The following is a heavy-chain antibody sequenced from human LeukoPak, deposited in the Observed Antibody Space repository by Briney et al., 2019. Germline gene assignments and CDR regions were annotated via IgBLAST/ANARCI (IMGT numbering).Heavy chain of an antibody. J-gene: IGHJ4*02. V-gene: IGHV1-2*02. CDR1: RYSFTGYY. D-gene: IGHD3-22*01. Sequence: ASVKVSCRASRYSFTGYYIHWVRQAPGQGLEWMGWINPNSGATNYAQKFQDRVTMTRDTSISTAYMVLSRLRSDDTALYYCARDQNYYDTTSYYGIDYWGQGTLVTVSS. CDR3: ARDQNYYDTTSYYGIDY. CDR2: INPNSGAT.